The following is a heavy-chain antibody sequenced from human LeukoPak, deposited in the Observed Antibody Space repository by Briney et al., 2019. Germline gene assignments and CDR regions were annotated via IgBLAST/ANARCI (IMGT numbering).Heavy chain of an antibody. Sequence: SVKVSCKASGGTFSSYAISWVRQAPGQGLEWMGGIIPIFGTANYAQKFQGRVTITTDESTSTAYMELSSLRSEDTAVYYRARDRLDSSGYYYEMGFDPWGQGTLVTVSS. CDR3: ARDRLDSSGYYYEMGFDP. J-gene: IGHJ5*02. V-gene: IGHV1-69*05. CDR2: IIPIFGTA. CDR1: GGTFSSYA. D-gene: IGHD3-22*01.